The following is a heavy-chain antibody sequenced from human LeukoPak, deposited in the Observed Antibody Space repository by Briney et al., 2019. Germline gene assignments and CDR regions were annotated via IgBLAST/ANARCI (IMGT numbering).Heavy chain of an antibody. V-gene: IGHV1-18*01. J-gene: IGHJ4*02. D-gene: IGHD5-12*01. Sequence: GACVKVSCEASGYTFTSYGISCGPHAPGEGGGCVGWISANNGNTNKAQKLQGRVTMTTDTSTSTTYMELRSLRSDDTAVYYCSRGIVANKVDYCGQGTLGTVSS. CDR2: ISANNGNT. CDR1: GYTFTSYG. CDR3: SRGIVANKVDY.